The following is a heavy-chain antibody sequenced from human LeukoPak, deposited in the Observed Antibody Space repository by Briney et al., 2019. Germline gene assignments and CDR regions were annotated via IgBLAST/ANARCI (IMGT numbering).Heavy chain of an antibody. J-gene: IGHJ4*02. D-gene: IGHD6-19*01. CDR3: AKAKQWLVPNLGY. V-gene: IGHV3-23*01. CDR1: GFTFSSYA. Sequence: GGSLRLSCAASGFTFSSYAMSWVRQAPGKGLEWVSAISGSGGSTYYAGSVKGRFTISRDNSKNTLYLQMNGLRAEDTAVYYCAKAKQWLVPNLGYWGQGTLVTVSS. CDR2: ISGSGGST.